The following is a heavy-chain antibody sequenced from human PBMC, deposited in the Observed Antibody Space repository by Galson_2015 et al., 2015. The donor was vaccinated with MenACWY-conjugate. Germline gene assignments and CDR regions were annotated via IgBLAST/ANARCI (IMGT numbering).Heavy chain of an antibody. V-gene: IGHV3-7*01. Sequence: SLRLSCAASGFTFSSYWMSWVCQAPGKGLEWVANINDEGGSEKYYADSVKGRFTISTDNAKNMVYLQMDGLGDEDTAVYFCARDNNWSFDSWGQGTLVTVSS. CDR3: ARDNNWSFDS. CDR2: INDEGGSEK. J-gene: IGHJ4*02. D-gene: IGHD1-1*01. CDR1: GFTFSSYW.